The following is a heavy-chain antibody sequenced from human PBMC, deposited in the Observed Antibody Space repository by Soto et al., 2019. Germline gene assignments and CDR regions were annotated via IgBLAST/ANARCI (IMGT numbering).Heavy chain of an antibody. D-gene: IGHD6-13*01. V-gene: IGHV6-1*01. CDR2: TYYRSKWYN. J-gene: IGHJ6*03. Sequence: SQTLSLTCASSGGSVSSNSAAWNWIRQSPSRGLEWLGSTYYRSKWYNDYAVSVKSRITINPDTSKNQFSLQLNSVTPEDTAVYYCASQTPGIAAAGTIKGYYYYYMDVWGKGTTVTVSS. CDR1: GGSVSSNSAA. CDR3: ASQTPGIAAAGTIKGYYYYYMDV.